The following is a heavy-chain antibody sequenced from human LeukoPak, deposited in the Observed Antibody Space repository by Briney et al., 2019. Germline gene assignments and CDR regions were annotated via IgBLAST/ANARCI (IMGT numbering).Heavy chain of an antibody. CDR2: IYHSGST. CDR3: ARLYLRDHCSSTSCYGLYFDY. J-gene: IGHJ4*02. D-gene: IGHD2-2*01. V-gene: IGHV4-38-2*01. CDR1: GYSITSGYY. Sequence: PSETLSLTWAVSGYSITSGYYWGWIRQPPGKGLEWIGSIYHSGSTYYNPSLKTRVTISVDTSKNQFSLKLSSVTAADTAVYYCARLYLRDHCSSTSCYGLYFDYWGQGTLVTVSS.